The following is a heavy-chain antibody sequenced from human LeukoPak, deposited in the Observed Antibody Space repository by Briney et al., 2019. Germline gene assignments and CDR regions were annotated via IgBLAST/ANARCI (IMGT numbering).Heavy chain of an antibody. CDR2: ISYDGSNK. J-gene: IGHJ4*02. CDR1: GFTFSTYA. D-gene: IGHD3-10*01. Sequence: VQPGSSLRLSCAASGFTFSTYAMHWVRQGPGKGLEWVAVISYDGSNKYYADSVKGRFTISRDNSKNTLYLQMSSLSAEDTAVYYCARTTTPHYYGSGSYALGYWGQGTLVTVPS. V-gene: IGHV3-30-3*01. CDR3: ARTTTPHYYGSGSYALGY.